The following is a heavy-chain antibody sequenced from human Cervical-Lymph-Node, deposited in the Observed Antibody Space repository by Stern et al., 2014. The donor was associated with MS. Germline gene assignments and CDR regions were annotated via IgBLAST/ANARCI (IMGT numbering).Heavy chain of an antibody. V-gene: IGHV3-33*01. D-gene: IGHD6-25*01. CDR2: LWYDGRNK. CDR1: GFTFSNHG. Sequence: MQLVESGGTVVQPGTSLRLSCEGSGFTFSNHGMNWVRRAPGKGLEWVASLWYDGRNKMYEDSVKGRFTISRDNSKNTLYLQMDTLRVEDTAVYYCARSSSSGWDYWGPGTLVTVSS. CDR3: ARSSSSGWDY. J-gene: IGHJ4*02.